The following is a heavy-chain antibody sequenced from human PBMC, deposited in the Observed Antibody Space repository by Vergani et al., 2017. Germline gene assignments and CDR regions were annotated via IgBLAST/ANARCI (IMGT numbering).Heavy chain of an antibody. J-gene: IGHJ6*03. Sequence: EVQLVESGGGLVQPGRSLRLSCAASGFTFDDYAMHWVRQAPGKGLEWVSGISWNSGSIGYADSVKGRFTISRDNSKNTLYLQMNSLRAEDTAVYYCAKDARTGSGYLYYYYYYMDVWGKGTTVTVSS. CDR3: AKDARTGSGYLYYYYYYMDV. D-gene: IGHD3-3*01. CDR1: GFTFDDYA. V-gene: IGHV3-9*01. CDR2: ISWNSGSI.